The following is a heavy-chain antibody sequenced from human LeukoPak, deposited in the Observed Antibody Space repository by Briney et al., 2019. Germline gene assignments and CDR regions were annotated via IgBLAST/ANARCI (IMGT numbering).Heavy chain of an antibody. D-gene: IGHD3-22*01. J-gene: IGHJ4*02. CDR1: GYTFTGYY. CDR2: INPNSGGT. Sequence: ASVQVSCKASGYTFTGYYMHWVRQAPGQGLEWMGWINPNSGGTNYAQKFQGRVTMTRDTSISTAYMELSRLRSDDTAVYYCARDRRDYYDSSGYIYWGQGTLVTVSS. V-gene: IGHV1-2*02. CDR3: ARDRRDYYDSSGYIY.